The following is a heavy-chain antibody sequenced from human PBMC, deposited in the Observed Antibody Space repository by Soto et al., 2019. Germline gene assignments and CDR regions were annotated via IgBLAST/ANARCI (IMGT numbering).Heavy chain of an antibody. V-gene: IGHV1-18*01. Sequence: ASVKVSCKASGYTFTNYDISSVRQAPGQGLERMGRISTYNGNTNYPQSLQGRLTLTTDTSTTTAYMELRSLRSDDTAVYYCARDPYHILMVNAPNLYGMDVWGQGTTVTVSS. CDR2: ISTYNGNT. CDR1: GYTFTNYD. J-gene: IGHJ6*02. CDR3: ARDPYHILMVNAPNLYGMDV. D-gene: IGHD2-8*01.